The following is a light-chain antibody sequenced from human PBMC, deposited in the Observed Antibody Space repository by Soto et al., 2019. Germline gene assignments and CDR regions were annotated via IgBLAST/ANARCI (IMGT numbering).Light chain of an antibody. CDR1: SSDVGSYNL. CDR2: EVT. CDR3: CSYTGTRNHYV. V-gene: IGLV2-23*02. J-gene: IGLJ1*01. Sequence: QSVLTQPASVSGSPGQSITMSCTGTSSDVGSYNLVSWYQQHPGKAPKVIIFEVTKRPSGVSSRFSGSKSGNTASLTISGLQAEDEGDYFCCSYTGTRNHYVFGTGTKVTVL.